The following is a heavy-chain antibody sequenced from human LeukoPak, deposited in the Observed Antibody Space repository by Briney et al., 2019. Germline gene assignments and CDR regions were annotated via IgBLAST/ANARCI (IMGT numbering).Heavy chain of an antibody. D-gene: IGHD2-15*01. CDR2: TKPDGTAE. CDR3: ARDGGLHTNFDY. J-gene: IGHJ4*02. Sequence: GGSLRLSCAASGFTFSSYAMSWVRQAPGKGLEWVANTKPDGTAEYYADSVRGRFTTSRDNANNFLYLQMNSLRGEDTAVYYCARDGGLHTNFDYWGQGTLVTVSS. V-gene: IGHV3-7*01. CDR1: GFTFSSYA.